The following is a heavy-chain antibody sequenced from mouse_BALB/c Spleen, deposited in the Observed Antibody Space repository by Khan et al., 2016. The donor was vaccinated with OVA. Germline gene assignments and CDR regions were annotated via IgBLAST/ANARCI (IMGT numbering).Heavy chain of an antibody. D-gene: IGHD1-1*01. V-gene: IGHV3-2*02. CDR3: AREKYYGYAMDC. Sequence: VQLKESGPGLVKPSQSLSLTCPVTGYSITSNYAWNWIRQFPGNKLEWMGYISYSGSTNYNPSLKSRTSITRDTSKNQLFMHLNSVTTDDTATYYCAREKYYGYAMDCWGQGTSITDSS. CDR2: ISYSGST. J-gene: IGHJ4*01. CDR1: GYSITSNYA.